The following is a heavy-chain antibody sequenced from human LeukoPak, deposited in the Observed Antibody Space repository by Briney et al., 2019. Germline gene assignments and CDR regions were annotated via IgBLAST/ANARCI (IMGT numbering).Heavy chain of an antibody. CDR3: ARGRRRITIFWVVTRNWFDP. CDR1: GGSISSYY. D-gene: IGHD3-3*01. CDR2: IYYSGST. V-gene: IGHV4-59*08. Sequence: SETLSLTCTVSGGSISSYYWSWIRQPPGKGLEWIGYIYYSGSTNYNPSLKSRVTISVDTSKNQFSLKLSSVTAADTAVYYCARGRRRITIFWVVTRNWFDPWGQGTLVTVSS. J-gene: IGHJ5*02.